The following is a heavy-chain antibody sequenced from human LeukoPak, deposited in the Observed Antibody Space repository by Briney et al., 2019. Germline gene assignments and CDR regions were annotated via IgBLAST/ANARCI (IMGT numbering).Heavy chain of an antibody. D-gene: IGHD3-22*01. J-gene: IGHJ4*02. Sequence: GSLRLSCAASGLNLRSYAMSWVRQPPGKGLEWIGEMYLSGTTHSNPSVKSRVTISIDKSKNQFFLNLSSVTAADTAVYYCAGLVGRYSSGLYYYYFDYWGQGTLVTVSS. CDR1: GLNLRSYAM. CDR2: MYLSGTT. CDR3: AGLVGRYSSGLYYYYFDY. V-gene: IGHV4-4*02.